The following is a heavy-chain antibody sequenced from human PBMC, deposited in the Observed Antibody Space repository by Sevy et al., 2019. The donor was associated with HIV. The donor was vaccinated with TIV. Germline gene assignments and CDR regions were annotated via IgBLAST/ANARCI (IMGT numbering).Heavy chain of an antibody. CDR2: IKGDGVTK. D-gene: IGHD3-22*01. CDR3: AKDRYYYDSSGIPTYDY. Sequence: GGPLSLSCAASGFTFNTYPMTWVRQAPGKGLEWVPIIKGDGVTKYYEDSVKGRFTISRDNSKNKQYLQMNSLRAENMAVYYCAKDRYYYDSSGIPTYDYWGQGTLVTVSS. V-gene: IGHV3-23*01. J-gene: IGHJ4*02. CDR1: GFTFNTYP.